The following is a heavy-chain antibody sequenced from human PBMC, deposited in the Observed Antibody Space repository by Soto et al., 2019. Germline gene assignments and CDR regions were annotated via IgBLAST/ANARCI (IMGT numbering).Heavy chain of an antibody. J-gene: IGHJ5*02. CDR3: ARDDYKDGGNNWFDP. CDR2: IYTKERT. CDR1: GGSITNYY. V-gene: IGHV4-4*07. Sequence: SETLSLTCTVSGGSITNYYWGWIRQPAGKGLEWIGRIYTKERTNYNLSFRNRVTMSVDTSKNQFSLKLDAVTAADTAVYYCARDDYKDGGNNWFDPWARAPWSPSPQ. D-gene: IGHD3-16*01.